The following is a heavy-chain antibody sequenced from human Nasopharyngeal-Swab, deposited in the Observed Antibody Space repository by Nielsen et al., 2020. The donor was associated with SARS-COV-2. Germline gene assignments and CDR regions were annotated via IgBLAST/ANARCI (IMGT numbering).Heavy chain of an antibody. CDR2: IYTSGST. J-gene: IGHJ5*02. CDR3: ARESAVSARRRWFDP. V-gene: IGHV4-4*07. D-gene: IGHD6-6*01. Sequence: SETLFLTCTVSGGSISSYYWSWIRQPAGKGLEWIGRIYTSGSTNYNPSLKSRVTMSVDTSKSQFSLKVSSVTAADTAVYYCARESAVSARRRWFDPWGQGTLVTVSS. CDR1: GGSISSYY.